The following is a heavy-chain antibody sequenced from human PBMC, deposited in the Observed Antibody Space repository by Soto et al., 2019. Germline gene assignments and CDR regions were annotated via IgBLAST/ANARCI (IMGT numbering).Heavy chain of an antibody. CDR2: ISSSSSYI. CDR3: ASMPGDYDYIWGRYRDIPPLTPLGVGY. Sequence: PGGSLRLSCAASGFTFSSYSMNWVRQAPGKGLEWVSSISSSSSYIYYADSVKGRFTISRDNAKNSLYLQMNSLRAEDTAVYYCASMPGDYDYIWGRYRDIPPLTPLGVGYWGQGTLVTVSS. J-gene: IGHJ4*02. V-gene: IGHV3-21*01. D-gene: IGHD3-16*02. CDR1: GFTFSSYS.